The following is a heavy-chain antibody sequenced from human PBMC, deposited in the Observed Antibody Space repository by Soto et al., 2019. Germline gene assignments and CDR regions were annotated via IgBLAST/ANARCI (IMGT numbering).Heavy chain of an antibody. CDR3: ARGFTLMSYYGSGSYPYSYYYGMDV. CDR2: ISYDGSNK. V-gene: IGHV3-30-3*01. Sequence: HPGGSLRLSCAASGFTFSSYAMHWVRQAPGKGLEWVAVISYDGSNKYYADSVKGRFTISRDNSKNTLYLQMNSLRAEDTAVYYCARGFTLMSYYGSGSYPYSYYYGMDVWGQGTTVTVSS. D-gene: IGHD3-10*01. CDR1: GFTFSSYA. J-gene: IGHJ6*02.